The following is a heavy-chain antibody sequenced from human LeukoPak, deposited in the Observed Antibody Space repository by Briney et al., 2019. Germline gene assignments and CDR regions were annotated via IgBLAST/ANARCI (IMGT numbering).Heavy chain of an antibody. CDR3: ARAYCSGGSCYSRVSAFDI. V-gene: IGHV3-21*01. CDR1: GFTFSSYS. D-gene: IGHD2-15*01. CDR2: ISSSSSYI. J-gene: IGHJ3*02. Sequence: PGGSLRLSCAASGFTFSSYSMNWVRQAPGKGLEWVSSISSSSSYIYYADSVKGRFTISRDNAKNSLYLQMNSLRAEDTAVYYCARAYCSGGSCYSRVSAFDIWGQGTMVTVSS.